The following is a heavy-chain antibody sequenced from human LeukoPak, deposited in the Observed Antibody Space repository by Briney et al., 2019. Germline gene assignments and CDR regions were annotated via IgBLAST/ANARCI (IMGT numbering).Heavy chain of an antibody. CDR1: GGSISSYY. CDR3: ARDGPYYYDSSGYYYEAFDI. D-gene: IGHD3-22*01. J-gene: IGHJ3*02. V-gene: IGHV4-4*07. Sequence: PSETLSLTCTVSGGSISSYYWSWIRQPAGKGLEWIGRIYTSGSTNYNPSLKSRVTMSVDTSKNQFSLKLSSVTAADTVVYYCARDGPYYYDSSGYYYEAFDIWGQGTMVTVSS. CDR2: IYTSGST.